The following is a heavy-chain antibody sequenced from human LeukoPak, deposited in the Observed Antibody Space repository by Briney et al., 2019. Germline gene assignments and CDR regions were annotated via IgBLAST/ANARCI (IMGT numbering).Heavy chain of an antibody. Sequence: SETLSLTCTVSGGSISSGSYYRSWIRQPAGKGLEWIGRIYTSGSTNYNPSLKSRVTISVDTSKNQFSLKLSSVTAADTAVYYCARLKTEWFGELFFDYWGQGTLVTVSS. CDR2: IYTSGST. D-gene: IGHD3-10*01. CDR1: GGSISSGSYY. V-gene: IGHV4-61*02. J-gene: IGHJ4*02. CDR3: ARLKTEWFGELFFDY.